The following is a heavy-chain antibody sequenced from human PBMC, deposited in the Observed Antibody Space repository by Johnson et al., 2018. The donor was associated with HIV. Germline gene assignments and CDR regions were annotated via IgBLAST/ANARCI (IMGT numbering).Heavy chain of an antibody. CDR1: GLTVSGNY. CDR2: ISSSGSTI. J-gene: IGHJ3*02. V-gene: IGHV3-11*04. D-gene: IGHD3-22*01. Sequence: QVQLVESGGGLVQPGGSLRLSCAASGLTVSGNYMNWIRQAPGKGLEWVSYISSSGSTIYYADSVKGRFTISRDNAKNSLYLQMGSLRAEDMAVYFCARDLIPDSTFFYDTTSYFPDALDIWGQGTLVTVSS. CDR3: ARDLIPDSTFFYDTTSYFPDALDI.